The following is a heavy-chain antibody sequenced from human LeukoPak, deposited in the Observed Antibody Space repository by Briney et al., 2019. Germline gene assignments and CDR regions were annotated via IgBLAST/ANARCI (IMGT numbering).Heavy chain of an antibody. D-gene: IGHD2-8*01. J-gene: IGHJ6*02. Sequence: GGSLRLSCAASGFTVSSNYMSWVRQAPGKGLEWVSVIYSGGSTYYADSVKGRFTISRDNSKNTLYLQMNSLRVEDTAVYYCARGIGVCDTDVWGQGTTVTVSS. CDR1: GFTVSSNY. CDR2: IYSGGST. V-gene: IGHV3-66*01. CDR3: ARGIGVCDTDV.